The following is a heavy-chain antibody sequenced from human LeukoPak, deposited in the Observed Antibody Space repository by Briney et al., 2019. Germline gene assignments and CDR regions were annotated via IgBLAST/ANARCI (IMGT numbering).Heavy chain of an antibody. J-gene: IGHJ4*02. Sequence: PSATLSLTGTVSGGSISGSSYYWGWISQPPGLGLERIVSIYYSGSTYYNPALKSRVSISVGTPNNQFSLKLSSVTAADTAVYYCARHGGDIVSRPFDYWGQGTLVTVSS. CDR2: IYYSGST. CDR1: GGSISGSSYY. V-gene: IGHV4-39*01. D-gene: IGHD5/OR15-5a*01. CDR3: ARHGGDIVSRPFDY.